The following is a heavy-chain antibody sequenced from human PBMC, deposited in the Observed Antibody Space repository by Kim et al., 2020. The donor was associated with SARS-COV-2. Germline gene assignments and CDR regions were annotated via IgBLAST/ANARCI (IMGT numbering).Heavy chain of an antibody. V-gene: IGHV3-7*01. CDR1: GFTFSNYW. Sequence: GGSLRLSCAASGFTFSNYWTSWVRQAPGKGLEWVANIKRDGSEKYYVDSVRGRFTISRDNAKNLLFLQMNSLRGEDTAVYYCTSWGAGNYWGPGTLVTVSS. CDR3: TSWGAGNY. CDR2: IKRDGSEK. J-gene: IGHJ4*02. D-gene: IGHD6-13*01.